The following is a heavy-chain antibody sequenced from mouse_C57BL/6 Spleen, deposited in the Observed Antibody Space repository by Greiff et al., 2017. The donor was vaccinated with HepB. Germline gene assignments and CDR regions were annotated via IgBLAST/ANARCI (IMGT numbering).Heavy chain of an antibody. D-gene: IGHD1-1*01. CDR3: ARSHYGSSYYFDV. CDR1: GYAFSSSW. CDR2: IYPGDGDT. J-gene: IGHJ1*03. V-gene: IGHV1-82*01. Sequence: VKLQESGPELVKPGASVKISCKASGYAFSSSWMNWVKQRPGKGLEWIGRIYPGDGDTNYNGKFKGKATLTADKSSSTAYMQLSSLTSEDSAVYVCARSHYGSSYYFDVWGTGTTVTVSS.